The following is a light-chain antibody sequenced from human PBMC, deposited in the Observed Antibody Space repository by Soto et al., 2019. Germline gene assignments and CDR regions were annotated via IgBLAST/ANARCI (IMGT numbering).Light chain of an antibody. J-gene: IGLJ1*01. Sequence: QTAVTQEPSLSVSPGGTVTLTCGFSPGSVSSSYFPSWYHQTPGQPPRTLIYNTNTRSYGVPDRFSGSILGNNASLTITGAQADDESDYYCVLYMGSGLSLFGTGTKVTVL. CDR1: PGSVSSSYF. CDR2: NTN. V-gene: IGLV8-61*01. CDR3: VLYMGSGLSL.